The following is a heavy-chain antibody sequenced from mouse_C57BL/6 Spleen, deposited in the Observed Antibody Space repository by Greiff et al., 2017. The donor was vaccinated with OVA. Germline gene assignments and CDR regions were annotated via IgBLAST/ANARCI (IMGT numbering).Heavy chain of an antibody. V-gene: IGHV1-50*01. CDR1: GYTFTSYC. J-gene: IGHJ2*01. CDR2: IDPSDSHT. Sequence: VQLQQPGAELVKPGASVKLSCKASGYTFTSYCMQWVQQRPGQGLEWIGEIDPSDSHTNYPQKFTGQATLTVDTSSSTAYMQLSSLTSEDSAVYHCARNDWRTAQATGNYWGKGTTPTVSS. D-gene: IGHD3-2*02. CDR3: ARNDWRTAQATGNY.